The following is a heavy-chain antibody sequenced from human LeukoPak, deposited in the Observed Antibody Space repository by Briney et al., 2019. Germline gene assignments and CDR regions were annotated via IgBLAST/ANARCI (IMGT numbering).Heavy chain of an antibody. CDR3: ARDPGGGYKDDALDI. J-gene: IGHJ3*02. V-gene: IGHV3-53*01. CDR1: GFTVSSNS. CDR2: IYSDNT. D-gene: IGHD3-16*01. Sequence: GGSLRLSYTVSGFTVSSNSMSWVRQAPGKGLEWVSFIYSDNTHYSDSVKGRFTISRDNSKNTLYLQMNSLRAEDTAVYYCARDPGGGYKDDALDIWGQGTMVTVSS.